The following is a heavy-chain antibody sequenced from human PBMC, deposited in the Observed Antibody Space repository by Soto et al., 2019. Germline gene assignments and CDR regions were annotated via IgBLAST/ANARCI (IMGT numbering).Heavy chain of an antibody. CDR1: GESMGSGDYY. D-gene: IGHD3-10*01. CDR3: SRGSTYYGFLT. Sequence: QVQLQESGPGLVKPSQTLSLTCTVSGESMGSGDYYWTWIRQPPGKGLEWIGYIYYIGTTFYNPSLESRVNISIDTSKNHFSLRLTSVTAADTAVYYCSRGSTYYGFLTWGQGTLVTVSS. J-gene: IGHJ5*02. V-gene: IGHV4-30-4*01. CDR2: IYYIGTT.